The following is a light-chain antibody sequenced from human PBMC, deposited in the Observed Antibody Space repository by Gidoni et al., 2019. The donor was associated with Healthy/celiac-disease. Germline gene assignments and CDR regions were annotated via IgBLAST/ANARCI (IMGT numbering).Light chain of an antibody. Sequence: AIQLTQSPSSLSASVGDRVTITCRASQGISSALAWYQQKPGKAPKLLIYDASSLESGVPSRFSGSGSGTDFTLTISSLQPEDFATYYCQQFNSYPSLAGITFGQGTRLEIK. CDR1: QGISSA. J-gene: IGKJ5*01. CDR3: QQFNSYPSLAGIT. V-gene: IGKV1-13*02. CDR2: DAS.